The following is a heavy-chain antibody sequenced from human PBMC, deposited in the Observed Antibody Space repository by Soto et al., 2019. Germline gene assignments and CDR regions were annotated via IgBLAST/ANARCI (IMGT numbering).Heavy chain of an antibody. Sequence: EVQLVESGGGLIQPGGSLRLSCAASGFTVSNNYMRWVRQAPGKGLEWVSLIYSGGNTHYADSVEGRFTISRDDSKNTLYLQMNSLRVEDTAVYYCARDPPGIAASGAGGWGQGTLVTVSS. D-gene: IGHD6-13*01. J-gene: IGHJ4*02. V-gene: IGHV3-53*01. CDR3: ARDPPGIAASGAGG. CDR2: IYSGGNT. CDR1: GFTVSNNY.